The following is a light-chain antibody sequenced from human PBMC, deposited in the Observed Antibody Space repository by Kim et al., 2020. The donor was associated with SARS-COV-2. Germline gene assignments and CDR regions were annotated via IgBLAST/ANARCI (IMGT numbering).Light chain of an antibody. CDR2: DAS. Sequence: AIQLTQSPSSLSASVGDRVTITCRASQGISSALAWYQQKPGKAPKLLIYDASSLESGVPSRFSGSGSCTDLTLTISSLQPEDFATYYCHLFNSYSFSFGPGTKVGI. J-gene: IGKJ3*01. CDR3: HLFNSYSFS. CDR1: QGISSA. V-gene: IGKV1-13*02.